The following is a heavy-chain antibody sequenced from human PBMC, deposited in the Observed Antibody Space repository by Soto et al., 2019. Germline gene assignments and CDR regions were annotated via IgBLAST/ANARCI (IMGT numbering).Heavy chain of an antibody. CDR1: GASMNSGGYY. CDR3: ARDRGYSYGYFDY. J-gene: IGHJ4*02. CDR2: IYYSGST. V-gene: IGHV4-31*03. Sequence: QVQLQESGPGLVKPSQTLSLTCTVSGASMNSGGYYWSWIRQHPGKGLEWIGYIYYSGSTYYNPSLKSRITISVDTSKNQFSLKLSSVTAADTAVYYCARDRGYSYGYFDYWGQGTLVTVSS. D-gene: IGHD5-18*01.